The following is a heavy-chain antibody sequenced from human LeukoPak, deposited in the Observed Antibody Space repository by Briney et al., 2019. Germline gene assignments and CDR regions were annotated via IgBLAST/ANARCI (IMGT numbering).Heavy chain of an antibody. D-gene: IGHD5-18*01. V-gene: IGHV1-8*01. CDR2: MNPNSGNT. CDR3: ARDSLNNYYYYYYMDV. Sequence: ASVKVSCKASGYTFTSYDIDWVRQATGQGLEWMGWMNPNSGNTGYAQKFQGRVTMTRNTSISTAYMELSSLRSEDTAVYHCARDSLNNYYYYYYMDVWGKGTTVTVSS. CDR1: GYTFTSYD. J-gene: IGHJ6*03.